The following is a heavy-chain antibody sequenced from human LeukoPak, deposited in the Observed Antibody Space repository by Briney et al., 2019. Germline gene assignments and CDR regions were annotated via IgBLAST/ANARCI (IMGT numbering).Heavy chain of an antibody. J-gene: IGHJ4*02. D-gene: IGHD3-9*01. CDR1: GFTFSSYS. CDR2: ISSSSSYI. V-gene: IGHV3-21*04. CDR3: AKDISDYDILTGYFDY. Sequence: GGSLRLSCAASGFTFSSYSMNWVRQAPGKGLEWVSSISSSSSYIYYADSVKGRFTISRDNAKNSLYLQMNSLRAEDTALYYCAKDISDYDILTGYFDYWGQGTLVTVSS.